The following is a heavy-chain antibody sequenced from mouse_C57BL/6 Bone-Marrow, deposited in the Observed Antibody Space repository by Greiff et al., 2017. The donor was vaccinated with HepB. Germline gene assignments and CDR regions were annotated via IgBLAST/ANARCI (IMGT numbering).Heavy chain of an antibody. CDR2: IYPRSGNT. D-gene: IGHD2-14*01. CDR1: GYTFTSYG. V-gene: IGHV1-81*01. J-gene: IGHJ1*03. CDR3: ADRKSYWYFDV. Sequence: QVQLQQSGAELARPGASVKLSCKASGYTFTSYGISWVKQRTGQGLEWIGEIYPRSGNTYYNEKFKGKATLTADKSSSTAYMGLRSLTSEDSAVYFCADRKSYWYFDVWGTGTTVTGSS.